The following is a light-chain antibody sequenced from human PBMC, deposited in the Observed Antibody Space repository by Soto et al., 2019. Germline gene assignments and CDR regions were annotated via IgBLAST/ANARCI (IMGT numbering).Light chain of an antibody. CDR2: AAS. V-gene: IGKV3-20*01. CDR1: ERVSSSY. Sequence: EVVLTQSPDTLSLSPGERATLSCRASERVSSSYFAWYQQKPGQAPRLLIYAASRRAAGIPDRFSGGGSETDFTLTISGLEPEDFAVYYCQQYGTSPPITFGQGTKVEIK. J-gene: IGKJ2*01. CDR3: QQYGTSPPIT.